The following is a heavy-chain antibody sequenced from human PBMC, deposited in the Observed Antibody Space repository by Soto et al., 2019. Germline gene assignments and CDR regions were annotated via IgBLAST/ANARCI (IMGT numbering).Heavy chain of an antibody. CDR2: INAGNGNT. Sequence: ASVKVSCKASGYTFTSYAMHWVRQAPGQGLEWMGWINAGNGNTKYSQKFQGRVTITRDTSASTAYMELSSLRSEDTAVYYCARYCSGGSCLDPWGQGTLVTVSS. CDR3: ARYCSGGSCLDP. CDR1: GYTFTSYA. D-gene: IGHD2-15*01. V-gene: IGHV1-3*01. J-gene: IGHJ5*02.